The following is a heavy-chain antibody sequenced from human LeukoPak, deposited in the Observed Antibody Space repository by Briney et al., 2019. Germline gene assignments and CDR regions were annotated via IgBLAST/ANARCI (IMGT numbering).Heavy chain of an antibody. CDR2: IYSGGST. J-gene: IGHJ4*02. Sequence: PGGSLRLSCAASGFTVSSNYMSWVRQAPGKGLEWVSVIYSGGSTYYADSVKGRFTISRDNSKNTLYLQMNSLRAEDTAVYYCARGGLLEGDYYDGTDEGGKYYFDYWGQGTLVTVSS. CDR3: ARGGLLEGDYYDGTDEGGKYYFDY. CDR1: GFTVSSNY. D-gene: IGHD3-22*01. V-gene: IGHV3-53*01.